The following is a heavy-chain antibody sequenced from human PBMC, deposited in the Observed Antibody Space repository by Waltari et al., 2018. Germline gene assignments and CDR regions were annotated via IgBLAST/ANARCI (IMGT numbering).Heavy chain of an antibody. CDR2: IYAGDSDT. CDR3: ARRRNYPGAAMDV. D-gene: IGHD4-4*01. Sequence: EVQLVQSGAEVKKPGESLNISCKDSGYSFTTHWIGWVRQMPGNGLEWMGIIYAGDSDTSYSPSVQGKVTLSADRSISTAYLQWSSLKASDTAIYYCARRRNYPGAAMDVWGQGTTVTVSS. V-gene: IGHV5-51*01. J-gene: IGHJ6*02. CDR1: GYSFTTHW.